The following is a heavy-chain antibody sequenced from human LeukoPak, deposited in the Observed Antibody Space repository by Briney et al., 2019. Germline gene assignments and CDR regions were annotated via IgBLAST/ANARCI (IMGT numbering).Heavy chain of an antibody. V-gene: IGHV1-18*01. CDR2: IIVYDGKT. Sequence: ASVKFSCKASGYDFSSYGLSWVRHVPGQGLQWMGWIIVYDGKTDYGPLHGRVTMTTDTATGTAYMELRNLRSEDTAIYYCARHMTTVVTSLDYWGQGTIVTVSS. J-gene: IGHJ4*02. CDR3: ARHMTTVVTSLDY. D-gene: IGHD4-23*01. CDR1: GYDFSSYG.